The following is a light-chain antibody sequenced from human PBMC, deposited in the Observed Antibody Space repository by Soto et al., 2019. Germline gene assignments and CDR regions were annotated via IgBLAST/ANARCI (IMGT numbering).Light chain of an antibody. J-gene: IGLJ2*01. CDR2: LNSDGSH. CDR3: QTWGTGIPHVV. Sequence: QSVLTQSPSASASLGASVKLTCTLSSGHSSYAIAWHQQQPEKGPRYLMKLNSDGSHRKGDGIPDRFSGYSSGAERYLTISSLQAEDEADYYCQTWGTGIPHVVFGGGTKLTVL. CDR1: SGHSSYA. V-gene: IGLV4-69*01.